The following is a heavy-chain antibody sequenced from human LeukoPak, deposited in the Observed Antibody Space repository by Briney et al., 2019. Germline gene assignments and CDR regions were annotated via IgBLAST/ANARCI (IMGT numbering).Heavy chain of an antibody. CDR1: GGSISSYY. V-gene: IGHV4-59*01. Sequence: SETLSLTCTVSGGSISSYYWSWIRQPPGKGLEWIGYIYYSGSTNYNPSLKSRVTISVDTSKNQFSLKLSSVTAADTAMYYCARQGGGGSWYNWFDPWGQGTPVTVSS. J-gene: IGHJ5*02. CDR3: ARQGGGGSWYNWFDP. CDR2: IYYSGST. D-gene: IGHD2-15*01.